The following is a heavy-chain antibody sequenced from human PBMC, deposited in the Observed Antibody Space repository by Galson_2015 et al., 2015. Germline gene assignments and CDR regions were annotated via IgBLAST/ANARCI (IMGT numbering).Heavy chain of an antibody. V-gene: IGHV3-21*01. J-gene: IGHJ4*02. CDR3: AREGYYGSGKWGYFDY. CDR1: GFTFDDYA. Sequence: SLRLSCAASGFTFDDYAMHWVRHAPGKGLEWVSLISSSSSYIYYADSVKGRFTISRDNAKNSLYLQMNSLRAEDTAVYYCAREGYYGSGKWGYFDYWGQGTLVTVSS. CDR2: ISSSSSYI. D-gene: IGHD3-10*01.